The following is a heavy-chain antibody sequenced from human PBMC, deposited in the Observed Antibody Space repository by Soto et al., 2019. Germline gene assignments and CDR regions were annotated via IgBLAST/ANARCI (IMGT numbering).Heavy chain of an antibody. CDR3: ERDPPRDGYNGVNAFDI. J-gene: IGHJ3*02. CDR1: GGTFSSYA. CDR2: IIPIFGTA. Sequence: GASVKVSCKASGGTFSSYAISWVRQAPGQGLEWMGGIIPIFGTANYAQKFQGRVTITADKSTSTAYMELSSLRSEDTDVYYCERDPPRDGYNGVNAFDIWGQGTMVTVSS. D-gene: IGHD5-12*01. V-gene: IGHV1-69*06.